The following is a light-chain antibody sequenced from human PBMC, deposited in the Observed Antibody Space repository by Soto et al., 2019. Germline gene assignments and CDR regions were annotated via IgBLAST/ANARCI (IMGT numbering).Light chain of an antibody. J-gene: IGKJ1*01. V-gene: IGKV3-15*01. CDR3: QQDKNWPRT. CDR1: QRVSRH. CDR2: GSS. Sequence: EIVMTQSPATLSVSPGERATLSCRASQRVSRHLAWYQQKPGQAPRLLIYGSSTRAPGIPARFRGGGSGTGFTLTISSLQSEDVAVDDRQQDKNWPRTFGQGTKVEIK.